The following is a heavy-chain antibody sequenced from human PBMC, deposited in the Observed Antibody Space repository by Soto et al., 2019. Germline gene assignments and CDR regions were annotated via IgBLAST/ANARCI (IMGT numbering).Heavy chain of an antibody. Sequence: KPSETLSLTCTVSGGSISSGGYYWSRIRQHPGKGLEWIWYIYYSGSTYYNPSLKSRVTISVDTSKNQFSLKLHSVTSAYTAVYYCPRHRLVLAPTHLPTPNYGTEVSAQMPKGIVS. D-gene: IGHD6-19*01. CDR1: GGSISSGGYY. CDR3: PRHRLVLAPTHLPTPNYGTEV. J-gene: IGHJ6*02. CDR2: IYYSGST. V-gene: IGHV4-31*03.